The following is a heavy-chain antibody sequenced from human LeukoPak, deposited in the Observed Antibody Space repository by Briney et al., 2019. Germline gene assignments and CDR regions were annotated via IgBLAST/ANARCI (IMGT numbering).Heavy chain of an antibody. J-gene: IGHJ4*02. CDR1: GYTFIDYY. CDR2: INPNSGGT. V-gene: IGHV1-2*02. Sequence: ASVKVSCKTSGYTFIDYYVHWVRKAPGQGLEWLGWINPNSGGTNYAQKFQGRVTVTRDTSISTAYMELSSLRSDDTAVYYCARGRTTASTAGSLYAYWGQGTLVTVSS. D-gene: IGHD6-13*01. CDR3: ARGRTTASTAGSLYAY.